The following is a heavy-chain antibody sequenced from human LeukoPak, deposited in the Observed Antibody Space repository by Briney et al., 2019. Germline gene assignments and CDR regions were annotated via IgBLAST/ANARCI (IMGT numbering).Heavy chain of an antibody. J-gene: IGHJ4*02. Sequence: PGGFLRLSCAASGFTFSSYSMNWVRQAPGKGLEWVSSISSSSSYIYYADSVKGRFTISRDNAKNSLYLQMNSLRAEDTAVYYCARDMYGDYVYFDYWGQGTLVTVSS. CDR1: GFTFSSYS. V-gene: IGHV3-21*01. D-gene: IGHD4-17*01. CDR2: ISSSSSYI. CDR3: ARDMYGDYVYFDY.